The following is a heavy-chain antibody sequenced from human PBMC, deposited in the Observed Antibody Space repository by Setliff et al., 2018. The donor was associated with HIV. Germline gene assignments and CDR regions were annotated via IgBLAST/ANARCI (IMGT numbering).Heavy chain of an antibody. CDR3: ARVLRGSSGWYGYYYMDV. D-gene: IGHD6-19*01. CDR2: MNPNSGNT. J-gene: IGHJ6*03. V-gene: IGHV1-8*02. Sequence: ASVKVSCRASGYTFTSSDINWVRQATGQGFEWMGWMNPNSGNTGYAQKFQGRVTMTRNTSISTAYMELSSLRSEDTAMYYCARVLRGSSGWYGYYYMDVWGKGTTVTVSS. CDR1: GYTFTSSD.